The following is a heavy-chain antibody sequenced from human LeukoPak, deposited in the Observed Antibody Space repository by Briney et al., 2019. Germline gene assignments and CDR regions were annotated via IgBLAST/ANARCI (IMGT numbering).Heavy chain of an antibody. V-gene: IGHV3-30*18. J-gene: IGHJ3*02. CDR3: AKVAITMVRGGPPYAFDI. CDR1: GFTFSSYG. CDR2: ISYDGSNK. Sequence: GGSLRLSCAASGFTFSSYGMHWVRQAPGKGLEWVAVISYDGSNKYYADSVKGRFTISRDNSKNTLYLQMNSLRAEDTAVYYCAKVAITMVRGGPPYAFDIWGQGTMVTVSS. D-gene: IGHD3-10*01.